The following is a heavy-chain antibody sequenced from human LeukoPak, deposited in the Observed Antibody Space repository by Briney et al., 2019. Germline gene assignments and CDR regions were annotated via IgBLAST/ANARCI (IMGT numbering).Heavy chain of an antibody. CDR2: IWYDGSNK. CDR3: ARDPSLRVTLDY. V-gene: IGHV3-33*01. J-gene: IGHJ4*02. CDR1: GFIFSNYG. Sequence: GGSLRLSCAASGFIFSNYGIHWVRQAPGKGLEWVAVIWYDGSNKYYADSVKGRFTISRDNSKNMLYLEMNSLRAEDTAVYYCARDPSLRVTLDYWGQGTLVTVSS. D-gene: IGHD5/OR15-5a*01.